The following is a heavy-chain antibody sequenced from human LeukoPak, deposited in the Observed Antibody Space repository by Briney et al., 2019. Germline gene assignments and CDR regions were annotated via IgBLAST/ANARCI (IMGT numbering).Heavy chain of an antibody. CDR1: GASISSYC. Sequence: PSETLSLTCTVSGASISSYCWSWIRQSPGKGLEWIGHIYYSGSTNYNPSLKSRVTISVDTSKNQFPLKLSSVTAADTAVYYCASRSSIWSGYQDTLYYFDSWGQGTLVTVSS. V-gene: IGHV4-59*01. CDR3: ASRSSIWSGYQDTLYYFDS. D-gene: IGHD3-3*01. CDR2: IYYSGST. J-gene: IGHJ4*02.